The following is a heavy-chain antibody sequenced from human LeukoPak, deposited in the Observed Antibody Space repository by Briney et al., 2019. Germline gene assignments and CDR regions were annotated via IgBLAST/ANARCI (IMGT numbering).Heavy chain of an antibody. J-gene: IGHJ4*02. D-gene: IGHD1-26*01. CDR3: GREVPGGATILDY. CDR2: IWYDGSNK. V-gene: IGHV3-33*01. CDR1: GFTFSSYG. Sequence: GRSLRLSCAASGFTFSSYGMHWVRQAPGKGLEWVAVIWYDGSNKYYADSVKGRFTISRDNSKNTLYLQMNSLRAEDTAVYYCGREVPGGATILDYWGQGTLVTVSS.